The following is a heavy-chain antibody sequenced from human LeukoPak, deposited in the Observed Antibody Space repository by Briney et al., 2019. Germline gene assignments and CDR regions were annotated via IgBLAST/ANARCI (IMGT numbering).Heavy chain of an antibody. Sequence: GGFLRLSCAASGFTFTDYAIHWVRQAPGKGLEWVAVISYDGDHKYYPASVKGRFTITRDNSKNTVYLQMNSLRVEDTAVYFCAREYYSGNYYVFDYWGQGTLVTVSS. V-gene: IGHV3-30-3*01. CDR3: AREYYSGNYYVFDY. CDR1: GFTFTDYA. J-gene: IGHJ4*02. D-gene: IGHD1-26*01. CDR2: ISYDGDHK.